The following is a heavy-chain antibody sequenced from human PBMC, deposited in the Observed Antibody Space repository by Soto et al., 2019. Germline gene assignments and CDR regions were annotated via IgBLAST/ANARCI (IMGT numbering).Heavy chain of an antibody. V-gene: IGHV1-18*01. CDR3: AIYYDFCSCYESPTIDAYSI. CDR1: GYTFTSYG. CDR2: ISAYNGNT. J-gene: IGHJ3*02. D-gene: IGHD3-3*01. Sequence: ASVKVSCKASGYTFTSYGISWVRQAPGQGLEWMGWISAYNGNTNYAQKLQGRVTMTTDTSTSTAYMELRSLRSDDTAVYYCAIYYDFCSCYESPTIDAYSISAQGTMVTVSS.